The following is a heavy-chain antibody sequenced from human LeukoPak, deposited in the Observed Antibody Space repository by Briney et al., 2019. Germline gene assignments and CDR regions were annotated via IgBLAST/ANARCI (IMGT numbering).Heavy chain of an antibody. J-gene: IGHJ4*02. V-gene: IGHV3-48*04. CDR1: GFTFSHHG. CDR2: ISSSGSTI. Sequence: GGSLRLSCAASGFTFSHHGMNWVRQAPGKGLEWVSYISSSGSTIYYADSVKGRFTISRDNAKNSLYLQMNSLRAEDTAVYYCASLTTAKDYWGQGTLVTVSS. CDR3: ASLTTAKDY. D-gene: IGHD4-11*01.